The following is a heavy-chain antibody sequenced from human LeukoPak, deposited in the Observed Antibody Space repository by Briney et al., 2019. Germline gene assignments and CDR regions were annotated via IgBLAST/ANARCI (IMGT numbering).Heavy chain of an antibody. CDR1: GGPFSGYY. V-gene: IGHV4-34*01. CDR3: ARVTYCTTTSCHPLGWFDP. J-gene: IGHJ5*02. D-gene: IGHD2-8*01. Sequence: SETLSLTCAVYGGPFSGYYWSWIRQAPGKGLEWIGEINHSGSFNYNPSLKSRPLILVDTSKNQFSLKLSSVTAADTAVYYCARVTYCTTTSCHPLGWFDPWGQGTLVTVSS. CDR2: INHSGSF.